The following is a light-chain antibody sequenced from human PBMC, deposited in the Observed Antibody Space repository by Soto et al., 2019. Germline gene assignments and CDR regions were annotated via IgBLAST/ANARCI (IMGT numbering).Light chain of an antibody. V-gene: IGLV1-40*01. J-gene: IGLJ1*01. CDR3: QSYDKRLTAYV. Sequence: QSVLTQPPSVSGAPGQMVTISCSGTSSSIGAGYEVHWYHQLPGTAPKLVVSGNGNRPSGVPDRLSASKSGTSASLAITGLQAEDEGHYYCQSYDKRLTAYVFRTGTKVTVL. CDR2: GNG. CDR1: SSSIGAGYE.